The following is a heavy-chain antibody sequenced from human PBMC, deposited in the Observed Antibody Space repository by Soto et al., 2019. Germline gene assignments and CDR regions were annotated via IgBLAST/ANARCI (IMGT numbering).Heavy chain of an antibody. J-gene: IGHJ6*02. Sequence: SETLSLTCTVSGGSISSSSYYWGWIRQPPGKGLEWIGSIYYSGSTYYNPSLKSRVTISVDTSKNQFSLKLSSVTAADTAVYYCGATGTRRDYYYYGMDVWGQGTTVTVSS. CDR1: GGSISSSSYY. V-gene: IGHV4-39*01. CDR2: IYYSGST. D-gene: IGHD1-7*01. CDR3: GATGTRRDYYYYGMDV.